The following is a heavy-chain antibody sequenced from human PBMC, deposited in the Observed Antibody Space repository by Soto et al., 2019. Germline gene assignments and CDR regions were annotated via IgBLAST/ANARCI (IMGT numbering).Heavy chain of an antibody. CDR2: IYHSGST. J-gene: IGHJ4*02. CDR3: ASLNGNDYVDY. D-gene: IGHD1-20*01. Sequence: SETLSLTCAVSGGSISSGGYSWSWIRQPPGKGLEWIGYIYHSGSTYYNPSLKSRVTISVDRSKNQFSLKLSSVTAADTAVYYCASLNGNDYVDYWGQGTLVTVSS. V-gene: IGHV4-30-2*01. CDR1: GGSISSGGYS.